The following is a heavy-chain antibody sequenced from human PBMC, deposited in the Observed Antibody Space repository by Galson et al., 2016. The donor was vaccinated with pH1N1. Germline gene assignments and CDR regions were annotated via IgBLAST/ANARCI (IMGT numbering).Heavy chain of an antibody. D-gene: IGHD5-12*01. J-gene: IGHJ5*01. Sequence: CAASGFTFSNVWMNWVRQAPGKGLEWVGRIKSRTDGGTTDYAAPVKARFTISRDDSKNTLYLQMNSLKTEDTGVYYCTIDEEFSGLWDSWGQGTLVTVSS. CDR2: IKSRTDGGTT. V-gene: IGHV3-15*07. CDR3: TIDEEFSGLWDS. CDR1: GFTFSNVW.